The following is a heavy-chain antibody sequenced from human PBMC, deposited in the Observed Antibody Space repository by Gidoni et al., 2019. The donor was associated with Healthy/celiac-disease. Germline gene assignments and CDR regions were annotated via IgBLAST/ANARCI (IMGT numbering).Heavy chain of an antibody. V-gene: IGHV1-8*01. CDR3: ARGGLITMVRGDLNWFDP. CDR2: MNPNSGNT. CDR1: GYTFTSYD. D-gene: IGHD3-10*01. J-gene: IGHJ5*02. Sequence: QVQLVQSGAAVKKPGASVKVSCTASGYTFTSYDINWVRQATGQGLEWMGWMNPNSGNTGYAQKFQGRVTMTRNTSISTAYMELSSLRSEDTAVYYCARGGLITMVRGDLNWFDPWGQGTLVTVSS.